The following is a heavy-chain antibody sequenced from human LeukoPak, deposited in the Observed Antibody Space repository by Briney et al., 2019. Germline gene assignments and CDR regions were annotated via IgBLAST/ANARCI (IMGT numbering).Heavy chain of an antibody. D-gene: IGHD3-22*01. V-gene: IGHV4-34*01. CDR1: GGSISSYY. J-gene: IGHJ3*02. Sequence: SETLSLTCTVSGGSISSYYWSWIRQPPGKGLEWIGEINHSGSTNYNPSLKSRVTISVDMSKNQFSLKLSSVTAADTAVYYCARPSVYYDSSGYYSARTQGLINDAFDIWGQGTMVTVSS. CDR2: INHSGST. CDR3: ARPSVYYDSSGYYSARTQGLINDAFDI.